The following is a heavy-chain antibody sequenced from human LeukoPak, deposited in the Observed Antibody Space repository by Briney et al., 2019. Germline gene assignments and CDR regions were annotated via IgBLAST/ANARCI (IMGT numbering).Heavy chain of an antibody. CDR3: ARDWWGQGLAPNGMDV. D-gene: IGHD6-25*01. Sequence: PGGSLRLSCAASGFTFSTYAMSWVRQAPGKGLGWVSVISRSGGTTHYADSVKGRFTISRDNAKNTLYLEMNSLRAEDTAVYYCARDWWGQGLAPNGMDVWGQGTTVTVSS. J-gene: IGHJ6*02. V-gene: IGHV3-23*01. CDR2: ISRSGGTT. CDR1: GFTFSTYA.